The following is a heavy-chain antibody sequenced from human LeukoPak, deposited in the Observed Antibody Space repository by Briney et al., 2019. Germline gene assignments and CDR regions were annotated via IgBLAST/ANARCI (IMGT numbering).Heavy chain of an antibody. CDR3: AREGLLWFGEPGFDY. V-gene: IGHV3-7*01. J-gene: IGHJ4*02. CDR2: IKQDGSEK. D-gene: IGHD3-10*01. CDR1: GFTFSSYW. Sequence: PGGSLRPSCAASGFTFSSYWMSWVRQAPGKGLEWVANIKQDGSEKYYVDSVKGRFTISRDNAKNSLYLQMNSLRAEDTAVYYCAREGLLWFGEPGFDYWGQGTLVTVSS.